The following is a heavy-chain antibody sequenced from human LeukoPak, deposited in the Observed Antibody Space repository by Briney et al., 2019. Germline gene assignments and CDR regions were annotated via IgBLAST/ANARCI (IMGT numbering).Heavy chain of an antibody. J-gene: IGHJ4*02. CDR3: YGGNSSFDY. Sequence: PGRSLRLSCAASGFTVSSNYMSWVRQAPGKGLEWVAVIWYDGSNKYYADSVKGRFTISRDNSKNTLYLQMNSLRAEDTAVYYCYGGNSSFDYWGQGTLVTVSS. CDR2: IWYDGSNK. CDR1: GFTVSSNY. D-gene: IGHD4-23*01. V-gene: IGHV3-33*08.